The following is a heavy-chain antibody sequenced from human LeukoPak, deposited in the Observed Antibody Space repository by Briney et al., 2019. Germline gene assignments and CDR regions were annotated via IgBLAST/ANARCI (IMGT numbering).Heavy chain of an antibody. J-gene: IGHJ4*02. CDR3: ARSGSGYLRYYFDY. CDR1: GGSISSSSYY. V-gene: IGHV4-39*07. CDR2: MYSSGST. Sequence: PSETLSLTCTVSGGSISSSSYYWGWIRQPPGKGLEWIGSMYSSGSTYYNPSLKSRVTISVDTSKNQFSLKLSSVTAADTAVYYCARSGSGYLRYYFDYWGQGTLVTVSS. D-gene: IGHD5-12*01.